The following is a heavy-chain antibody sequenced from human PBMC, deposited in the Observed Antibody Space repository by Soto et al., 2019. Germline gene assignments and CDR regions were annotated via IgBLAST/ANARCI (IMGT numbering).Heavy chain of an antibody. CDR1: GYTFTSYG. CDR2: ISAYNGNT. J-gene: IGHJ6*02. CDR3: ARYIVLVPAAMDYYYYGMDV. D-gene: IGHD2-2*01. Sequence: QVQLVQSGAEVKKPGASVKVSCKASGYTFTSYGISWVRQAPGQGLEWMGWISAYNGNTNYAQKLQGRVTMTTDTSTSPAYMELRSLRSDDTAVYYCARYIVLVPAAMDYYYYGMDVWGQGTTVTVSS. V-gene: IGHV1-18*01.